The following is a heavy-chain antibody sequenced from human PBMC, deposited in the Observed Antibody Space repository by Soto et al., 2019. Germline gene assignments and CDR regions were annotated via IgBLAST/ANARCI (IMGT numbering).Heavy chain of an antibody. CDR2: NSAHNHDT. CDR1: EYMFTSDV. V-gene: IGHV1-18*04. CDR3: AIEPHGSGSFYSV. D-gene: IGHD3-10*01. J-gene: IGHJ4*02. Sequence: ASVKGSFNAAEYMFTSDVIIWLRKAPGPGLERIGWNSAHNHDTNYAPNLQSSVTQHTGRSPEPAQMELRSLRSDDTAVYYCAIEPHGSGSFYSVWGKGSLVTVSS.